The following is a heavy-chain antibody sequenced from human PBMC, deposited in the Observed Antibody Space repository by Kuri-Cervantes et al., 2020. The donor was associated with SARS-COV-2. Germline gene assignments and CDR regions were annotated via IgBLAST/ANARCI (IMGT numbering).Heavy chain of an antibody. Sequence: LSLTCAASGFNFSRTDMHWVRQAPGKGLEWVAVISHDGKNKKCIASGKGRFTISRDNAKNSLYLQMNSLRAEDTAVYYCARAGGNTAIWSDSWGQGTLVTVSS. D-gene: IGHD2-21*01. J-gene: IGHJ4*02. CDR1: GFNFSRTD. CDR3: ARAGGNTAIWSDS. V-gene: IGHV3-30*03. CDR2: ISHDGKNK.